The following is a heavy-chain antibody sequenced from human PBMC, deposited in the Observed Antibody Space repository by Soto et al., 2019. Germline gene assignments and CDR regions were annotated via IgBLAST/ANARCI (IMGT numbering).Heavy chain of an antibody. Sequence: GGSLRLSCAASGFTFSSYWMHWVRQAPGKGLAWVSRINPDGRSISDADSVKGRFTISRDNAKNTLYLQMNSLTTEDTAVYYCARAGSYRFDYWGHGTLVTVPQ. CDR2: INPDGRSI. V-gene: IGHV3-74*01. CDR3: ARAGSYRFDY. J-gene: IGHJ4*01. D-gene: IGHD3-10*01. CDR1: GFTFSSYW.